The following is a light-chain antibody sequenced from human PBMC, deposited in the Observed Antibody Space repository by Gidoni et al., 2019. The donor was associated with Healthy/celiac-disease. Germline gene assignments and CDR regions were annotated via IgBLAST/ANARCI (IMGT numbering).Light chain of an antibody. V-gene: IGKV4-1*01. CDR3: QQYYSTSYT. Sequence: DIVMTQSTDSLAVSLGERATINCKSSQSVLYSSNNKIYLAWYQQKPGQPPKLLIYWASTRESGVPDRFSGSGSGTDFTLTISSLQAEDVAVYYCQQYYSTSYTFGQGTKLEIK. CDR1: QSVLYSSNNKIY. CDR2: WAS. J-gene: IGKJ2*01.